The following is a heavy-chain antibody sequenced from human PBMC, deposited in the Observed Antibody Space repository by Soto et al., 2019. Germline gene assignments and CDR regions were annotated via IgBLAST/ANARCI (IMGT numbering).Heavy chain of an antibody. CDR1: GYTLTELS. CDR3: ATPVGSYHAFDI. D-gene: IGHD1-26*01. J-gene: IGHJ3*02. CDR2: FDPEDGET. Sequence: ASVKVSFKVSGYTLTELSMHWLRQAPGKGLEWMGGFDPEDGETIYAQKFQGRVTMTEDTSTDTAYMELSSLRSEDTAVYYCATPVGSYHAFDIWGQGTMVTVSS. V-gene: IGHV1-24*01.